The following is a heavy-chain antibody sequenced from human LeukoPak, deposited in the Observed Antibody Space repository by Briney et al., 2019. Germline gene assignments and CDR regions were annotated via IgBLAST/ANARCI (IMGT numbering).Heavy chain of an antibody. D-gene: IGHD5-18*01. CDR1: GFTFSTFA. CDR3: ARSPGRVTLDY. Sequence: PGGSLRLSCAASGFTFSTFAMIWVRQPPGKGLEWVSSIFPSGGEIHYADSVRGRFTISRDNSKSTLSLQMNSLRAEDTAVYYCARSPGRVTLDYWGQGTLVTVSS. J-gene: IGHJ4*02. CDR2: IFPSGGEI. V-gene: IGHV3-23*01.